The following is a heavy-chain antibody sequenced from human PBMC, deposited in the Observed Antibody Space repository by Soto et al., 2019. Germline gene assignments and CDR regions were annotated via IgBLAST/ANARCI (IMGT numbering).Heavy chain of an antibody. Sequence: QVQLQQWGAGLLKPSETLSLTCAVYGGSFSGYYWSWIRQPPGKGLEWIGEINHSGSTNYNPSLKSRVTISVDTSKNQFSLKLSSVTAADTAVYYCARVPRMAVAGHFDYWGQGTLVTVSS. CDR2: INHSGST. J-gene: IGHJ4*02. V-gene: IGHV4-34*01. D-gene: IGHD6-19*01. CDR3: ARVPRMAVAGHFDY. CDR1: GGSFSGYY.